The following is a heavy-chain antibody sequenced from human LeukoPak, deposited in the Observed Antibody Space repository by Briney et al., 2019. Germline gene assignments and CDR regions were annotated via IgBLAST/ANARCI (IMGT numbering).Heavy chain of an antibody. D-gene: IGHD5-12*01. CDR1: GGSISSGGYY. V-gene: IGHV4-31*03. Sequence: TLSLTCTVSGGSISSGGYYWSWIRQHPGKGLEWFGYIYYSGSTYYNPSLKSRVTISVDTSKNQFSLKLSSVTAADTAVYYCARSHSGYDPNWFDPWGQGTLVTVSS. CDR2: IYYSGST. CDR3: ARSHSGYDPNWFDP. J-gene: IGHJ5*02.